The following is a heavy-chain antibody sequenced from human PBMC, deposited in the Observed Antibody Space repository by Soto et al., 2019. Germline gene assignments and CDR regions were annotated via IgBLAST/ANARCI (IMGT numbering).Heavy chain of an antibody. CDR2: IGTTGDT. CDR1: GFTFSSYD. D-gene: IGHD6-19*01. Sequence: GGSLRLSCAASGFTFSSYDMHWVRQATGKGLEWVSAIGTTGDTYYPGSVKGRFTISRENAKNSLYLQMNSLRAGDTAVYYCARGRDSSGWYVYDYFDYWGQGTLVTVSS. J-gene: IGHJ4*02. CDR3: ARGRDSSGWYVYDYFDY. V-gene: IGHV3-13*01.